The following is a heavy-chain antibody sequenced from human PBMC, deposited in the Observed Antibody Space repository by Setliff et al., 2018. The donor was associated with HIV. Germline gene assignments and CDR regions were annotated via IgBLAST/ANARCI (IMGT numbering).Heavy chain of an antibody. CDR1: GFTLSNYW. CDR2: IKQDGSER. J-gene: IGHJ4*02. CDR3: VRPVREPVD. Sequence: SLRLSCAASGFTLSNYWMSWVRQAPGKGLEWVANIKQDGSERFYVDSVKGRFSISRDNAKNSVYLQMNSLRAEDTAMYYCVRPVREPVDWGRGTLVTVSS. D-gene: IGHD6-19*01. V-gene: IGHV3-7*03.